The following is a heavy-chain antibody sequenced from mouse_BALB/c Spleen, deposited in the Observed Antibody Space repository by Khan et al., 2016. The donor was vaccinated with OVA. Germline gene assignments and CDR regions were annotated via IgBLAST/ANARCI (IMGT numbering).Heavy chain of an antibody. CDR2: IFPGTGTT. V-gene: IGHV1S132*01. CDR3: ARGYFGNYEFAY. Sequence: QVQLQQSGAELVKPGASVKLSCKTSGYTFTSYWIQWVKQRPGQGLGWIGEIFPGTGTTYYNENFTGKATLSIDTFSTTAYMQLISLTPEDTAFYCWARGYFGNYEFAYWGQVTLFTVSA. D-gene: IGHD2-1*01. CDR1: GYTFTSYW. J-gene: IGHJ3*01.